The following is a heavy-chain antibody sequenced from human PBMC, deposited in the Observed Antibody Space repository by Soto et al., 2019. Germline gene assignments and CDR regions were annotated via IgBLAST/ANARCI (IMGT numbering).Heavy chain of an antibody. J-gene: IGHJ6*02. D-gene: IGHD2-21*02. CDR1: GFTFSSYS. V-gene: IGHV3-48*02. CDR3: ARCYGDCYSAYYYYYGMDV. Sequence: EGSLRLSCAASGFTFSSYSMNWVRQAPGKGLEWVSYISSSSSTIYYADSVKGRFTISRDNAKNSLYLQMNSLRDEDTAVYYCARCYGDCYSAYYYYYGMDVWGQGTTVTVS. CDR2: ISSSSSTI.